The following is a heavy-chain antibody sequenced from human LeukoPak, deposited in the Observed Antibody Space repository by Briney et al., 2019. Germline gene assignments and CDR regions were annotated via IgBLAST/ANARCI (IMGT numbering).Heavy chain of an antibody. CDR2: IYFRGSI. CDR1: GVSISSSNYF. V-gene: IGHV4-39*07. Sequence: PSETLSLTCTVSGVSISSSNYFWAWIRQSPGKGLEWIGRIYFRGSISSSPSLKSRVTISIDASKNQFSLKLTSVTAADTAVYYCAREDRYCSSTSCYTWDYWGQGTLVAV. D-gene: IGHD2-2*02. J-gene: IGHJ4*02. CDR3: AREDRYCSSTSCYTWDY.